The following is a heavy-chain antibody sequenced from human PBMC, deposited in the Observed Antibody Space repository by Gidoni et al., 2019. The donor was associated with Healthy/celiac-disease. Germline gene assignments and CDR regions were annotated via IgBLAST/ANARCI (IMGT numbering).Heavy chain of an antibody. J-gene: IGHJ4*02. CDR1: GFTLSGYA. V-gene: IGHV3-23*01. CDR3: AKGGYGDYWGYFDY. Sequence: EVQLLESGGGLVQPGGSRRLSWAPGGFTLSGYALSWVRQAPGKVLEWVSAISGSGGSTYYADSVKGRFTISRDNSKNTLYLQMNSLRAEDTAVYYCAKGGYGDYWGYFDYWGQGTLVTVSS. D-gene: IGHD4-17*01. CDR2: ISGSGGST.